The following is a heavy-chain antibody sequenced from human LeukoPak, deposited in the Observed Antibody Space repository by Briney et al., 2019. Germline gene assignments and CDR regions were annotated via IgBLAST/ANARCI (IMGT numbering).Heavy chain of an antibody. D-gene: IGHD4-11*01. V-gene: IGHV3-7*03. CDR2: IKQDGSEK. CDR1: GFTLSSYW. J-gene: IGHJ4*02. Sequence: GGSLRLSCVVSGFTLSSYWMSWVRQAPGKGLEWVANIKQDGSEKYYVDSVKGRFTISRDNAKNSLYLQMNSLRAEDTAVYYCATGKQCGYWGQGTLVTVSS. CDR3: ATGKQCGY.